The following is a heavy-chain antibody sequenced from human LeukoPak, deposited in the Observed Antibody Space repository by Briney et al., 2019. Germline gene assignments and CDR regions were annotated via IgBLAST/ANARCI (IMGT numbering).Heavy chain of an antibody. Sequence: GGSLRLSCAASGFTFSHYAMSWVRQAPGKGLEWVSAISGSGFTTYYADSVKGRFTLPRDNSKNTLYLQMNSLRAEDTAVYFCATPRQDTAMINYSFNYWGQGTLVTVSS. CDR2: ISGSGFTT. V-gene: IGHV3-23*01. CDR3: ATPRQDTAMINYSFNY. J-gene: IGHJ4*02. D-gene: IGHD5-18*01. CDR1: GFTFSHYA.